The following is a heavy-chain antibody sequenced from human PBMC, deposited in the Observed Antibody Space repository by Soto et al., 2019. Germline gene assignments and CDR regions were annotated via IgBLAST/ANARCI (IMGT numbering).Heavy chain of an antibody. CDR2: ISAYNGNT. Sequence: QVQLVQSGGEVKKPGASVKVSCKASGYTFTSYGISWVRQAPEQGLEWMGRISAYNGNTNYAQKLQGRVTSTTDTSTGTACTELRSLGSDETAVYSCASVVGALGRRVEPGGQGTLVTVSS. V-gene: IGHV1-18*01. CDR3: ASVVGALGRRVEP. J-gene: IGHJ5*02. CDR1: GYTFTSYG. D-gene: IGHD2-15*01.